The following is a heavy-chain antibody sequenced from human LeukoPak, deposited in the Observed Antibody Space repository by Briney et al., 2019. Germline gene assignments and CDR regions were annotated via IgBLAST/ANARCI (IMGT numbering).Heavy chain of an antibody. J-gene: IGHJ4*02. Sequence: GGSLRLSCAASGFIFSGYAMSWVRQAPGKGLEWVSGISGGGGSTYYADSVKGRSAISRDNSKNRLFLQMNSLRAEGTAVYYWAKAGSGYSYFDHWGQGTLVTVSS. D-gene: IGHD3-22*01. CDR3: AKAGSGYSYFDH. V-gene: IGHV3-23*01. CDR1: GFIFSGYA. CDR2: ISGGGGST.